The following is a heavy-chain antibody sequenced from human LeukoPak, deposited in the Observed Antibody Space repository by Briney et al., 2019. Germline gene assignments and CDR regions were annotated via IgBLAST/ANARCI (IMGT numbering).Heavy chain of an antibody. V-gene: IGHV3-23*01. J-gene: IGHJ6*03. D-gene: IGHD2-21*01. CDR1: GFTFRSFA. Sequence: PGGSQRLSCAASGFTFRSFAMSWVRQAPGKGLEWVSGIIGSGRTTFYADSVKGRFTISRDNSKNTLYLQMNSLRAEDTAIYYCAKKEGDTYFSWYMDVWGKGTTVTVSS. CDR3: AKKEGDTYFSWYMDV. CDR2: IIGSGRTT.